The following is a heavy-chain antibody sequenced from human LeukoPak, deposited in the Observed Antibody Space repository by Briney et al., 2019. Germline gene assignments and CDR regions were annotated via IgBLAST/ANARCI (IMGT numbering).Heavy chain of an antibody. CDR1: GSTFSSYA. CDR2: ITHDGSNK. CDR3: ARDARLRYFDRSLSGSSGPFDH. Sequence: PGGSLRLSCAASGSTFSSYAMHWVRQAPGKGLEWVAVITHDGSNKYHADSVKGRFIISRDKSQETLYLQMNSLRAEDTAVYYCARDARLRYFDRSLSGSSGPFDHWGQGTLVTVSS. J-gene: IGHJ4*02. D-gene: IGHD3-9*01. V-gene: IGHV3-30*04.